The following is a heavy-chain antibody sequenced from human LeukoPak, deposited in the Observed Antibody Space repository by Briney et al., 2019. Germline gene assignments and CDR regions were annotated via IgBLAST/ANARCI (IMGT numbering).Heavy chain of an antibody. J-gene: IGHJ4*02. CDR3: AKTSAYTWRIDY. V-gene: IGHV3-43D*03. D-gene: IGHD1-1*01. Sequence: PGGSLRLSCAASGFPFDDYDMSWVRQAPGKGLEGVSLINWDGSGSYYADSEKGRFTISRDNSKNSLYLQMNSLRGEDTALYYCAKTSAYTWRIDYWGQGTLVTVSS. CDR2: INWDGSGS. CDR1: GFPFDDYD.